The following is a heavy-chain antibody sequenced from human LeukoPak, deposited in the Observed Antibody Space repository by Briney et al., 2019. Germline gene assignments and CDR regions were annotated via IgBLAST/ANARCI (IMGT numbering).Heavy chain of an antibody. CDR3: AKGGDYALDY. CDR1: GLSDSSSG. CDR2: IQYDGRNK. Sequence: PGGSLTLSCAACGLSDSSSGLHWVRQAPGKGLDWLAFIQYDGRNKYYADSVKVRFTMPRDNSKNTLTMFLQVTSLRVEDTAVYYHAKGGDYALDYWGQGTLITVTS. V-gene: IGHV3-30*02. D-gene: IGHD4-17*01. J-gene: IGHJ4*02.